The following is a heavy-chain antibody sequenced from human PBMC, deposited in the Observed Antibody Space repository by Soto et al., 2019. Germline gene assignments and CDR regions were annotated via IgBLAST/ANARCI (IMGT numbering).Heavy chain of an antibody. D-gene: IGHD6-19*01. V-gene: IGHV4-34*01. CDR3: ARRRYGGWIAVAGPFDP. CDR2: INHSGST. J-gene: IGHJ5*02. CDR1: CGSISSVGYY. Sequence: TCAVSCGSISSVGYYWSWIRQPPGKGLEWIGEINHSGSTNYNPSLKSRVTISVDTSKNQFSLKLSSVTAADTAVYYCARRRYGGWIAVAGPFDPWGQGTLVTVSS.